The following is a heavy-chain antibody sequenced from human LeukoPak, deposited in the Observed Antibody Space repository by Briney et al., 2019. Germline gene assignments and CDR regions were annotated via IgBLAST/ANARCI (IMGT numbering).Heavy chain of an antibody. CDR2: ISYDGSNK. J-gene: IGHJ4*02. D-gene: IGHD6-19*01. CDR3: AKDSGCSSGWYGY. CDR1: GFTFSSYG. Sequence: LPGGSLRLSCAASGFTFSSYGMHWVRQAPGKGLEWVAVISYDGSNKYYADSVKGRFTISRDNSKNTLYLQMNSLRAEDTAVYYCAKDSGCSSGWYGYWGQGTLVTVSS. V-gene: IGHV3-30*18.